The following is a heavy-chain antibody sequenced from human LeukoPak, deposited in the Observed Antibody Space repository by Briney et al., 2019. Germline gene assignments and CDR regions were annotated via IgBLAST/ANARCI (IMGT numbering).Heavy chain of an antibody. CDR1: GYTFTSYG. J-gene: IGHJ4*02. Sequence: GASVKVSCKASGYTFTSYGISWVRQAPGQGLEWMGIINPSGGSTSYAQKFQGRVTMTRDTSTSTVYMELSSLRSEDTAVYYCARDGSSLDYWGQGTLVTVSS. V-gene: IGHV1-46*01. CDR2: INPSGGST. CDR3: ARDGSSLDY. D-gene: IGHD2-2*03.